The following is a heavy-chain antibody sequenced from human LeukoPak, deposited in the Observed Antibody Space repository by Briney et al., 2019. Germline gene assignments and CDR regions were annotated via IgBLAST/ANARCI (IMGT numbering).Heavy chain of an antibody. CDR2: ISYDGSNK. J-gene: IGHJ4*02. CDR3: AKDIVGVAAASWGGLVY. CDR1: GVTFSSYG. D-gene: IGHD6-13*01. V-gene: IGHV3-30*18. Sequence: PGGSLRLSCAASGVTFSSYGMHWVRQAPGKGLEWVAVISYDGSNKYYADSVKGRFTNSRDNSKNPLYLQMDSLRAEDTAVYYCAKDIVGVAAASWGGLVYWGQGTLVTVSS.